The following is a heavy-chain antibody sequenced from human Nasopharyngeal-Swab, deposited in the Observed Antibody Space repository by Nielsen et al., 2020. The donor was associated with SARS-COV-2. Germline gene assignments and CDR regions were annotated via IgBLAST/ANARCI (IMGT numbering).Heavy chain of an antibody. CDR3: ARDRVSAYYYDSSGTDAFDI. J-gene: IGHJ3*02. V-gene: IGHV1-2*04. D-gene: IGHD3-22*01. CDR1: GYPLHGHY. CDR2: INPNSGGT. Sequence: ASETVSRQASGYPLHGHYMHRVRTAPGQGLEWMGWINPNSGGTNYAQKFQGWVTMTRDTSISTAYMELSRLRSDDTAVYYCARDRVSAYYYDSSGTDAFDIWGQGTMVTVSS.